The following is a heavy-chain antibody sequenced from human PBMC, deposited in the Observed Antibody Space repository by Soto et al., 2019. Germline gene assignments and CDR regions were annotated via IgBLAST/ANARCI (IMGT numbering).Heavy chain of an antibody. Sequence: SPTLSLPCAISGDSVSSNSADWNWIRQSPSRGLEWLGRTYNRSKWYNDYAVSVKSRITINPGTSKNQFSLQLNSVTPEDTAVYYCARGLFVLRFLHAFDIWGQGTMVTVSS. V-gene: IGHV6-1*01. CDR2: TYNRSKWYN. D-gene: IGHD3-3*01. CDR3: ARGLFVLRFLHAFDI. J-gene: IGHJ3*02. CDR1: GDSVSSNSAD.